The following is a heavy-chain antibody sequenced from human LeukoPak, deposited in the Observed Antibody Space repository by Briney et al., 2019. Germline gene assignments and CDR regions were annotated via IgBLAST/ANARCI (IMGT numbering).Heavy chain of an antibody. J-gene: IGHJ4*02. V-gene: IGHV3-23*01. CDR2: ISGSGGST. CDR1: GFTFSSYA. D-gene: IGHD4-17*01. CDR3: AKGSRYGDYGAYYFDY. Sequence: GGSLRLSCAASGFTFSSYAMSWVRQAPGKGLEWVSAISGSGGSTYYADSVKGRFTISRDNSKNTLYLQMNSLRAEDTAVYYCAKGSRYGDYGAYYFDYWGQGTLVTVSS.